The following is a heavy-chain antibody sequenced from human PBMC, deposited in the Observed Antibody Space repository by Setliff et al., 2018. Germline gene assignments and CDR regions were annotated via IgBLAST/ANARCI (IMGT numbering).Heavy chain of an antibody. V-gene: IGHV1-69*05. D-gene: IGHD5-18*01. Sequence: ASVKVSCKSSGYTFTSYGVSWVRQAPGQGLEWMGGTIPMFGSTGYAQKFQGRVTIITDESTTTAYMELSSLGSEDTAVYYCVREGVDTRSSTDYRYYMDLWGKGTTVTVSS. J-gene: IGHJ6*03. CDR2: TIPMFGST. CDR1: GYTFTSYG. CDR3: VREGVDTRSSTDYRYYMDL.